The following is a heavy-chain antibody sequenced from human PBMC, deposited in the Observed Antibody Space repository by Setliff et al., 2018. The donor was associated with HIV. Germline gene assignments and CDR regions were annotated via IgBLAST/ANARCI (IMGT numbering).Heavy chain of an antibody. CDR1: DGSMSSYF. CDR2: IYTSGIT. J-gene: IGHJ4*02. D-gene: IGHD1-26*01. Sequence: PSETLSLTCTVSDGSMSSYFWSWIRQPAGKGLEWIGRIYTSGITNYNPSLKGRVTLSVDTSKSQFSLSLSSVTAADTAVYYCARESIGSFRGLDFWGQGTLVTVSS. CDR3: ARESIGSFRGLDF. V-gene: IGHV4-4*07.